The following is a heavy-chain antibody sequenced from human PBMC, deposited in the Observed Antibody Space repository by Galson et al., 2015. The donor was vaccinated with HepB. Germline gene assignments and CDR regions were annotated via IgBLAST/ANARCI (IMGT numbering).Heavy chain of an antibody. V-gene: IGHV3-33*01. D-gene: IGHD3-9*01. J-gene: IGHJ4*02. CDR2: IWYDGSNK. Sequence: SLRLSCAASGFTFSSYGMHWVRQAPGKGLEWVAVIWYDGSNKYYADSVKGRFTISRDNSKNTLYLQMNSLRAEDTAVYYCARGSPKYYDILTGYLGYWGQGTLVTVSS. CDR1: GFTFSSYG. CDR3: ARGSPKYYDILTGYLGY.